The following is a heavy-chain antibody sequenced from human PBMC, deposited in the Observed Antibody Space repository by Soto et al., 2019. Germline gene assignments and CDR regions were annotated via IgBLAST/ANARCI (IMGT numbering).Heavy chain of an antibody. D-gene: IGHD6-19*01. CDR1: GFIFRTFG. CDR3: AKDWSSSGWYYDY. Sequence: GGSLRLSCAASGFIFRTFGMHWVRQAPGKGLEWVALISYDGSSEYYADSVKGRFTISRDNSKNTLYLQMNSLRVEDTAVYYCAKDWSSSGWYYDYWGQGTLVTVSS. J-gene: IGHJ4*02. V-gene: IGHV3-30*18. CDR2: ISYDGSSE.